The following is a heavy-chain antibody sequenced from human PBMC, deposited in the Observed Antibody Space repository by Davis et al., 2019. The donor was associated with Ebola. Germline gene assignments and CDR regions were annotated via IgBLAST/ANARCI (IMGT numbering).Heavy chain of an antibody. V-gene: IGHV4-31*02. CDR2: ILYSGST. Sequence: LRLSCAASGFTFSSNSMNWIRQRPGKGLEWIGYILYSGSTYYNPSLKSRVTISLDTSKNQFSLSLRSVTAADTAVYYCARRAGFHFYYGMDVWGKGTTVTVSS. J-gene: IGHJ6*04. D-gene: IGHD3-10*01. CDR1: GFTFSSNS. CDR3: ARRAGFHFYYGMDV.